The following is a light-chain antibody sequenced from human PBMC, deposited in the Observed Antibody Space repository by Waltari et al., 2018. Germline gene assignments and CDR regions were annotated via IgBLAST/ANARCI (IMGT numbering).Light chain of an antibody. CDR1: GSNIGAGFD. J-gene: IGLJ3*02. V-gene: IGLV1-40*01. Sequence: QSVLTQAPSMSGAPGQRVTISCTGSGSNIGAGFDVHWYQQLPRAAPKLLIYGSTSRPLGVPDRFFGSTSGTSASLVIIGLQPEDEAVYYCQSYDTSLSVVFGGGNKLTVL. CDR2: GST. CDR3: QSYDTSLSVV.